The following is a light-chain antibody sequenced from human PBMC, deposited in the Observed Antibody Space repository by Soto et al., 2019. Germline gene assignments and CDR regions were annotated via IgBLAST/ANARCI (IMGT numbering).Light chain of an antibody. CDR3: CSYATGSTVV. V-gene: IGLV2-23*02. J-gene: IGLJ2*01. CDR2: EVS. CDR1: SSDVGSYNL. Sequence: QSVLTQPASVSGSPGQSITISCTGTSSDVGSYNLVSWYQQHPGKAPKVMIYEVSKRPSGVSNRFSGSKSGNTASLTISGLQAEDEADYYCCSYATGSTVVFGGGTQLTVL.